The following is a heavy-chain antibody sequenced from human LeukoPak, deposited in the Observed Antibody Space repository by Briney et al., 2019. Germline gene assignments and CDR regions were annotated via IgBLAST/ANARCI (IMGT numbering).Heavy chain of an antibody. CDR1: GGSFSGYY. Sequence: SETLSLTCAVYGGSFSGYYWSWIRQPPGKGLEWIGEINHSGSTNYNPSLKSRVTISVDRSKNQFSLKLSSVTAADTAVYYCARGDYTGSFDYWGQGTLVTVSS. CDR3: ARGDYTGSFDY. CDR2: INHSGST. D-gene: IGHD4-11*01. J-gene: IGHJ4*02. V-gene: IGHV4-34*01.